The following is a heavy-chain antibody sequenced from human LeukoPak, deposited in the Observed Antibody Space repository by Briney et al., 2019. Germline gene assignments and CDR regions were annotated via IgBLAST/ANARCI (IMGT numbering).Heavy chain of an antibody. CDR2: ISGSGGST. CDR1: GFTFSSYA. V-gene: IGHV3-23*01. Sequence: GGSLRLSCVASGFTFSSYAMSWVRQAPGKGLEWVSAISGSGGSTYYADSVKGRFTISRDNSKNTLYLQMNSLRAEDTAVYYCAKRYYDFWSGYLTYDYWGQGTLVTVSS. CDR3: AKRYYDFWSGYLTYDY. D-gene: IGHD3-3*01. J-gene: IGHJ4*02.